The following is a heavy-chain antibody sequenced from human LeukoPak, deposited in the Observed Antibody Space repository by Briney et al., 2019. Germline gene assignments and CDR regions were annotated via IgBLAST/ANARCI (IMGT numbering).Heavy chain of an antibody. D-gene: IGHD3-22*01. Sequence: LGASVKVSCKASGGTFSSYAISWVRQAPGQGLEWMGGIIPIFGTANYAQKFQGRVTITTDESTSTAYMELSSLRSEDTAVYYCARDTDYYDSSGYSYVYFDYWGQGTLVTVSS. CDR1: GGTFSSYA. J-gene: IGHJ4*02. CDR2: IIPIFGTA. V-gene: IGHV1-69*05. CDR3: ARDTDYYDSSGYSYVYFDY.